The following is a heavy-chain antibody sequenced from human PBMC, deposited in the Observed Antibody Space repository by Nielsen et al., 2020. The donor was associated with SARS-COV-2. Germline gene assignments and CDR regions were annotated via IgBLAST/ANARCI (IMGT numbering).Heavy chain of an antibody. CDR2: IYYSGST. J-gene: IGHJ3*02. V-gene: IGHV4-31*02. Sequence: RQAPGKGLEWIGYIYYSGSTYYNPSLKSRVTISVDTSKNQFSLKLSSVTAADTAVYYCARDQGYGGWAFDIWGQGTMVTVS. CDR3: ARDQGYGGWAFDI. D-gene: IGHD4-23*01.